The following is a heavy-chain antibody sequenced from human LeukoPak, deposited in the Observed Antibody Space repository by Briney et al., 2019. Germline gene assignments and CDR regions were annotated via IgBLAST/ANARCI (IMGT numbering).Heavy chain of an antibody. CDR3: AKDLYQGSGSYYPFDY. J-gene: IGHJ4*02. D-gene: IGHD1-26*01. CDR1: GFTFSSYG. CDR2: ISYDGSNK. Sequence: GGSLRLSCAASGFTFSSYGMHWVRQAPGKGLEWVAVISYDGSNKYYADSVKGRFTISRDNSKNTLNLQMNSLRAEDTAVYYCAKDLYQGSGSYYPFDYWGQGTLVTVSS. V-gene: IGHV3-30*18.